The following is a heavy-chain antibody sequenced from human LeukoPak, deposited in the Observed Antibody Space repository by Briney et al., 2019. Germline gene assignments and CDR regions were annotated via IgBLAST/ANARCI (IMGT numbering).Heavy chain of an antibody. D-gene: IGHD2-2*01. CDR2: ISAYNGNT. V-gene: IGHV1-18*01. J-gene: IGHJ6*02. Sequence: ASVKVSSKASGDTFTIYGISCVPQAPGQGLEGMGWISAYNGNTNYAQKLQGRVTMTTDTSTTTAYMELRSLRSDDTAVYYCARYCSSTSYYSGMDVWGHGNTVTVSS. CDR3: ARYCSSTSYYSGMDV. CDR1: GDTFTIYG.